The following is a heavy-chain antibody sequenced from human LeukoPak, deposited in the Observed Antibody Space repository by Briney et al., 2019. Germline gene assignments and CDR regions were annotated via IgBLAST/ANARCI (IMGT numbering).Heavy chain of an antibody. Sequence: GGSLRLSCAASGFTFSSYGMHWVRQAPGKGLEWVAVISYDGSNKYYADSVKGRFTISRDNSKNTLFLQMNSLRAEDTAVYYCAKPSYESSGYAFGYWGQGTLVTVSS. CDR1: GFTFSSYG. J-gene: IGHJ4*02. V-gene: IGHV3-30*18. D-gene: IGHD3-22*01. CDR3: AKPSYESSGYAFGY. CDR2: ISYDGSNK.